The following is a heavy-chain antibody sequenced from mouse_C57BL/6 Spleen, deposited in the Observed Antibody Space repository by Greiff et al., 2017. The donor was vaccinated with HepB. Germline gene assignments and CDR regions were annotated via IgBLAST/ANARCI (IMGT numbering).Heavy chain of an antibody. CDR2: IDPSDSET. V-gene: IGHV1-52*01. Sequence: QVQLQQPGAELVRPGSSVKLSCKASGYTFTSYWMHWVKQRPIQGLEWIGNIDPSDSETHYNQKFKDKATLTVDKSSSTAYMQLSSLTSEDSAVYYCALNPPDYYGSSYAMDYWGQGTSVTVSS. CDR1: GYTFTSYW. J-gene: IGHJ4*01. D-gene: IGHD1-1*01. CDR3: ALNPPDYYGSSYAMDY.